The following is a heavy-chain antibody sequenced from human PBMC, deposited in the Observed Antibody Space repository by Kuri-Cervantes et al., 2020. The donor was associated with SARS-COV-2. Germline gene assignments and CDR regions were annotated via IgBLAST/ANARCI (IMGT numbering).Heavy chain of an antibody. Sequence: SVKVFCKTSGGTFSKYVINWVRQSPGQGLEWMGRIVPFFGTANYALKFQGRLTISADKSTGTTYMELSSLRSEDTAVYYCARVMLLNSMIVVVHGFDIWGQGTMVTVSS. J-gene: IGHJ3*02. D-gene: IGHD3-22*01. V-gene: IGHV1-69*06. CDR2: IVPFFGTA. CDR1: GGTFSKYV. CDR3: ARVMLLNSMIVVVHGFDI.